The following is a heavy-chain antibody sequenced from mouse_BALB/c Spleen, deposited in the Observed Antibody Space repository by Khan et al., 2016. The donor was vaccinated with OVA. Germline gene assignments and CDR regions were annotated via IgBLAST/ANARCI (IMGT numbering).Heavy chain of an antibody. J-gene: IGHJ2*01. CDR1: GYTFINYW. V-gene: IGHV1-7*01. CDR2: INPSTGYT. D-gene: IGHD1-1*01. Sequence: VQLQESGAELAKPGASVKMSCKASGYTFINYWIHWVKQRPGQGLEWIGYINPSTGYTEYNQNFKDKATLTADKSSSTAYMQLSSLTSEYSAVYECARRCPRWYFDYWGQGTTLTVSA. CDR3: ARRCPRWYFDY.